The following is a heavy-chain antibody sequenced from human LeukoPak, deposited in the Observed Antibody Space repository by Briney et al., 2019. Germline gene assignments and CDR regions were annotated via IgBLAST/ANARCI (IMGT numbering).Heavy chain of an antibody. D-gene: IGHD2-2*03. CDR2: IYGGGTT. J-gene: IGHJ5*02. Sequence: GGSLRLSCAASGFTVSSNYMSWVRQAPGKGLEWVSVIYGGGTTYYADSVKGRFTISRDNSKNTLYLQMNSLRAEDTAVYYCARDPRGSGYCSSTSCWGFDPWGQGTLVTVSS. V-gene: IGHV3-53*01. CDR3: ARDPRGSGYCSSTSCWGFDP. CDR1: GFTVSSNY.